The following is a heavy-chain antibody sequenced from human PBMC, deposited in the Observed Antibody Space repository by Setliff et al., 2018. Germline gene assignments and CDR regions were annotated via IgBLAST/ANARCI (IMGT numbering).Heavy chain of an antibody. V-gene: IGHV4-38-2*01. D-gene: IGHD2-15*01. CDR1: GYSISSGYY. J-gene: IGHJ5*02. CDR3: ARLYIVVVVAATPAWFDP. Sequence: PSETLSLTCAVSGYSISSGYYWGRIRQPPGKGLEWIGSIYHSGSTYYNPSLKSRVTISVDTSKNQFSLKLSSVTAADTAVYYCARLYIVVVVAATPAWFDPWGQGTLVTVSS. CDR2: IYHSGST.